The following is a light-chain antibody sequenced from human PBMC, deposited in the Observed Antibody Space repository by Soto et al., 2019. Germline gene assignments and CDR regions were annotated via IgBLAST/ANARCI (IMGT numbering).Light chain of an antibody. Sequence: EIVLTQSPGTLSLSPGERATLSCRASQSVSSSFLAWYQQKPGQATRLLIYGASSRATGIPDRFSGSGSGADFPLTISRLEPEDFAVYYCKQYGSAPPWTFGQGTKVEIK. J-gene: IGKJ1*01. V-gene: IGKV3-20*01. CDR2: GAS. CDR3: KQYGSAPPWT. CDR1: QSVSSSF.